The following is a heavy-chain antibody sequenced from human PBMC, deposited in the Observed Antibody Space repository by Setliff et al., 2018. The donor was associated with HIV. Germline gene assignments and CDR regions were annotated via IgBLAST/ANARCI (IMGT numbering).Heavy chain of an antibody. Sequence: SETLSLTCAVSGYSISSDYFWGWIRQSPGKGLEWIGSFYQSGNIYYSQSLKDRVTISIDTSKNHFSLRLTSVTAADSAIYYCATIDGRWAPPQYYFDSWGLGTLVTVSS. D-gene: IGHD1-26*01. CDR2: FYQSGNI. J-gene: IGHJ4*02. V-gene: IGHV4-38-2*01. CDR3: ATIDGRWAPPQYYFDS. CDR1: GYSISSDYF.